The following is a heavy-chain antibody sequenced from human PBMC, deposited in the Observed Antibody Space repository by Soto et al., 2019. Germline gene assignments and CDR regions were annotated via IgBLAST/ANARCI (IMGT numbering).Heavy chain of an antibody. CDR1: GLTFISYE. CDR3: ARDSGSFFDY. J-gene: IGHJ4*02. CDR2: ISSSGSTI. V-gene: IGHV3-48*03. D-gene: IGHD1-26*01. Sequence: EVQLVESGGGLVQPGGYLRLSCAASGLTFISYEMNWVRQAPGKGLEWVSYISSSGSTIYYAESVKGRFTISRDNAKNSLYLQMNSLRAEDTAVYYCARDSGSFFDYCGQGTLVTVSS.